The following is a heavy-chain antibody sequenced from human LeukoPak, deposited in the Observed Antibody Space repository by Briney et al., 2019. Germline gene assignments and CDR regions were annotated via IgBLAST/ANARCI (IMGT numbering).Heavy chain of an antibody. J-gene: IGHJ4*02. CDR3: TTYASDRGMAD. V-gene: IGHV3-15*01. CDR1: GFTFSGYY. D-gene: IGHD5-18*01. CDR2: IKSKTDGGTI. Sequence: GGSLRLSCAASGFTFSGYYMSWIRQAPGKGLGWVGRIKSKTDGGTIDYAAPVKGRFTISRDDSKNTVYLQMNSLKTEDTAVYYCTTYASDRGMADWGQGTLVTVSS.